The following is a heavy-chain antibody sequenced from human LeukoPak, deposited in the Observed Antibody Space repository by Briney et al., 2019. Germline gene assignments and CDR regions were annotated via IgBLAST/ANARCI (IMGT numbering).Heavy chain of an antibody. CDR3: AKDPDYNMYYFDY. Sequence: GGSLRLSCAASGFTFSNYWMHWVRHAPGKGLVWVSRINSDGINTSYADSVKGRFTISRDNSKNTLYLQMNSLRAEDTAVYYCAKDPDYNMYYFDYWGQGTLVTVSS. CDR1: GFTFSNYW. V-gene: IGHV3-74*01. CDR2: INSDGINT. J-gene: IGHJ4*02. D-gene: IGHD4-11*01.